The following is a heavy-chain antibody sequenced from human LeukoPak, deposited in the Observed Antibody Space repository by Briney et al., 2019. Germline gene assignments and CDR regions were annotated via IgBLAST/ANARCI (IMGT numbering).Heavy chain of an antibody. V-gene: IGHV3-74*01. J-gene: IGHJ5*02. CDR1: GFTSSSYW. D-gene: IGHD3/OR15-3a*01. CDR2: INSDGSST. CDR3: ARDRDWGAFDA. Sequence: GGSLRLSCAASGFTSSSYWMHWVRQAPGKGLVWVSRINSDGSSTSYADSVKGRFTISRDNFKNTLSLEMNSLRAEDTALYYCARDRDWGAFDAWGQGTLVTVSS.